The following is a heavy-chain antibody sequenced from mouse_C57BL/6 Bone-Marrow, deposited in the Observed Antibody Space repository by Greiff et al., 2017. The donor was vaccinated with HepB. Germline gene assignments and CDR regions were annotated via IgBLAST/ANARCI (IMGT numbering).Heavy chain of an antibody. Sequence: QVQLQQSGPELVKPGASVKISCKASGYAFSSSWMNWVKQRPGKGLEWIGRIYPGDGDTNYNGKFKGKATLTADKSSSTAYMQLSSLTSEDSAVYFCASYSDYRCIDVWGTETTLTVSS. CDR1: GYAFSSSW. CDR2: IYPGDGDT. J-gene: IGHJ1*03. V-gene: IGHV1-82*01. D-gene: IGHD2-13*01. CDR3: ASYSDYRCIDV.